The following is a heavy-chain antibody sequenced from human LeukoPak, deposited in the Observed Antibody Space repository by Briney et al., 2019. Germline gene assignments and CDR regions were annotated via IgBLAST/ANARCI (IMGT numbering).Heavy chain of an antibody. CDR2: INHSGST. CDR3: ARYYARLVWFGELSTQAYFDY. V-gene: IGHV4-34*01. D-gene: IGHD3-10*01. J-gene: IGHJ4*02. CDR1: GASVSGYY. Sequence: SETLSLTCAVYGASVSGYYWSLIRQPPGKGLEWIGEINHSGSTNYKPSIKSRVTISVDTSKNQFSLKLSSVTAADTAVYYCARYYARLVWFGELSTQAYFDYWGQGTLVTVSS.